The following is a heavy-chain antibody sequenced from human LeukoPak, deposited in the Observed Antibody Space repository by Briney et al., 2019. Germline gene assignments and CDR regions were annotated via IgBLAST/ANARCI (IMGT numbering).Heavy chain of an antibody. J-gene: IGHJ6*03. V-gene: IGHV4-38-2*02. CDR2: IYHSGST. CDR3: ARFYYYYYYMDV. Sequence: PSETLSLTCTVSGFSISSGYYWGWIRQPPGRGLEWIGSIYHSGSTYYNPSLKSRVTISVDTSKNQFSLKLSSVTAADTAVYYCARFYYYYYYMDVWGQGTMVTVSS. CDR1: GFSISSGYY.